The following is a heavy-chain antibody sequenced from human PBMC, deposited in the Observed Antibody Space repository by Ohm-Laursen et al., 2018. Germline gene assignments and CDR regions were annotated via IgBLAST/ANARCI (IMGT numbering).Heavy chain of an antibody. Sequence: SLRLSCSASGFTFSSYGIHWVRQAPGKGLEWISYISETGSHIYDADSMRGRFTVARDNAKNLLYLQLNSLRVEDTAVYYCARDDDTTGHYSYFQHWGQGSLVTVSS. CDR3: ARDDDTTGHYSYFQH. CDR2: ISETGSHI. V-gene: IGHV3-21*01. D-gene: IGHD3-22*01. CDR1: GFTFSSYG. J-gene: IGHJ1*01.